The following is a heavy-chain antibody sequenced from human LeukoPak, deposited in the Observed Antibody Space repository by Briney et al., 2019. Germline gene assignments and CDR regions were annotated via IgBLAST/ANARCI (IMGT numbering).Heavy chain of an antibody. J-gene: IGHJ4*02. CDR3: ARDRYYYDSSGYYSIDY. CDR1: GGSFSGYY. CDR2: INHSGST. V-gene: IGHV4-34*01. Sequence: SETLSLTCVVYGGSFSGYYWSWIRQPPGKGLEWIGEINHSGSTNYNPSLKSRVTISVDTSKNQFSLKLSSVTAADTAVYYCARDRYYYDSSGYYSIDYWGQGTLVTVSS. D-gene: IGHD3-22*01.